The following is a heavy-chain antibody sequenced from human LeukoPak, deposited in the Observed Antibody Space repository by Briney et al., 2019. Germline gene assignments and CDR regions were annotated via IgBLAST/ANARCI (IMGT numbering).Heavy chain of an antibody. J-gene: IGHJ6*02. D-gene: IGHD5-18*01. Sequence: SVKVSCKASGGTFSTYEINWVRQAPGQGLEWVGRIIPVLNIANYAQRFQGRVTITADKSANTAYVELSGLRSDDTATYYCARRSDTGVVPHHSYYCFDVWGQGTAVAVSS. CDR1: GGTFSTYE. CDR3: ARRSDTGVVPHHSYYCFDV. V-gene: IGHV1-69*10. CDR2: IIPVLNIA.